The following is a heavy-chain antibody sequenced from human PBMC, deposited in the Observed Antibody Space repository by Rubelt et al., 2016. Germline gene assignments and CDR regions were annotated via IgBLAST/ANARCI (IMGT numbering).Heavy chain of an antibody. CDR2: ISSSSSAI. CDR1: GFTFSSYS. V-gene: IGHV3-48*04. J-gene: IGHJ6*02. CDR3: ARNLYYGMDV. D-gene: IGHD2-2*02. Sequence: EVQLVESGGGLIQPGGSLRLSCAASGFTFSSYSMNWVRQAPGKGLEWVSYISSSSSAIYYADSVQGRFTISRENAKNSLDLQMKSLRAEDTAVYYCARNLYYGMDVWGQGTTVTVSS.